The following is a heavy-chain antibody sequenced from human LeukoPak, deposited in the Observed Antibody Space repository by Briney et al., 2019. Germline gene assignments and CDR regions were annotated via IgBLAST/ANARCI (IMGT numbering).Heavy chain of an antibody. D-gene: IGHD2-15*01. CDR3: ARGRYCSGGSCYEG. J-gene: IGHJ4*02. CDR2: INHSGST. CDR1: GGSFSGYY. V-gene: IGHV4-34*01. Sequence: SETLSLTCAVYGGSFSGYYWSWIRQPPGKGLEWIEEINHSGSTNYNPSLKSRVTISVDTSKNQFSLKLSSVTAADTAVYYCARGRYCSGGSCYEGWGQGTPVTVSS.